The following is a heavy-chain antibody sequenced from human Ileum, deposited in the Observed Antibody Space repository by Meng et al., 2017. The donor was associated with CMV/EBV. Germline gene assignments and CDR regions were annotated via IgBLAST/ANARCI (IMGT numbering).Heavy chain of an antibody. D-gene: IGHD3-16*01. J-gene: IGHJ4*02. CDR2: VWHDGSNE. CDR3: VAHEGEPRIGVRLV. CDR1: GFTFSTYG. Sequence: GESLRISCAASGFTFSTYGMHWLRQAPGKGLESVAFVWHDGSNEHYADTVKGRFIVSRDNYKNMVFLQMSSLRVEDTAVYYCVAHEGEPRIGVRLVWGQGTLITVSS. V-gene: IGHV3-30*02.